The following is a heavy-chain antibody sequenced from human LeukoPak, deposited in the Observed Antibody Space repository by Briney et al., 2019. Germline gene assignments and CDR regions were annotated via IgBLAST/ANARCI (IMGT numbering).Heavy chain of an antibody. V-gene: IGHV3-43*02. CDR1: GFTFDDYA. D-gene: IGHD4-17*01. CDR2: ISGDGGST. Sequence: GGPLRLSCAASGFTFDDYAMHWVRQAPGKGLEWVSLISGDGGSTYYADSVKGRFTISRDNSKNSLYLQMNSLRTEDTALYYCAKGADPGDYTSFDYWGQGTLVTVSS. J-gene: IGHJ4*02. CDR3: AKGADPGDYTSFDY.